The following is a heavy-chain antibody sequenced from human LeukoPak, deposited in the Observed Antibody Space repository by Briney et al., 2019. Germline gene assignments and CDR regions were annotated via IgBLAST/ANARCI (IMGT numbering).Heavy chain of an antibody. CDR2: IYHRGSA. CDR1: GGSISTFY. J-gene: IGHJ4*02. CDR3: ARGSYSSSWSGDDY. D-gene: IGHD6-13*01. V-gene: IGHV4-4*09. Sequence: SETLSLSCTVSGGSISTFYWSWIRQPPGKGLEWIGYIYHRGSATYNPSLKSRVAISLDTSKNQFSLKLSSVTAADTAVYYCARGSYSSSWSGDDYWGQGTLVTVSS.